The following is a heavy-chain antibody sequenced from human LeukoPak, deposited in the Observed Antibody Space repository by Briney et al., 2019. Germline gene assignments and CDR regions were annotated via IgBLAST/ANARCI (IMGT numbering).Heavy chain of an antibody. J-gene: IGHJ6*03. CDR3: PTTMVRREPLYYYYTDV. D-gene: IGHD3-10*01. V-gene: IGHV1-69*01. CDR1: LCTFSSYA. CDR2: IIPIFGTA. Sequence: SAVKVSCKASLCTFSSYAISWVGQAAGQGLEWVGGIIPIFGTANYAQKFQGRVTITADEATSTAYMELSSLRSEATAVHYCPTTMVRREPLYYYYTDVASKATTVTVSS.